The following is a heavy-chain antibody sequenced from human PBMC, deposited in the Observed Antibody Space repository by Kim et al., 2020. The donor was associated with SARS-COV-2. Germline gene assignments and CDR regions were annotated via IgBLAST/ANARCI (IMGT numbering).Heavy chain of an antibody. D-gene: IGHD3-3*01. CDR2: TYYRSKWYN. CDR3: ARDPITIFGVVKVSAYYYGMYV. Sequence: SQTLSLTCAISGDSVSSNSAAWNWIRQSPSRGLEWLGRTYYRSKWYNDYAVSVKSRITINPDTSKNQFSLQLNSVTPEDTAVYYCARDPITIFGVVKVSAYYYGMYVCGQGTTVTVSS. CDR1: GDSVSSNSAA. V-gene: IGHV6-1*01. J-gene: IGHJ6*02.